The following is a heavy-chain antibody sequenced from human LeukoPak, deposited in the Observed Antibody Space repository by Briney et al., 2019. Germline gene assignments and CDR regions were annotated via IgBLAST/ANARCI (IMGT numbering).Heavy chain of an antibody. CDR1: GGSINSYY. Sequence: PSETLSLTCTVSGGSINSYYWSWIRQPPGKGLEWIGYIYYSGSTNYNPSLKSRVTISVDTSKNQSSLKLSSVTAADTAVYYCARGAPYYYDSSGYLFDYWGQGTLVTVSS. CDR2: IYYSGST. V-gene: IGHV4-59*01. CDR3: ARGAPYYYDSSGYLFDY. D-gene: IGHD3-22*01. J-gene: IGHJ4*02.